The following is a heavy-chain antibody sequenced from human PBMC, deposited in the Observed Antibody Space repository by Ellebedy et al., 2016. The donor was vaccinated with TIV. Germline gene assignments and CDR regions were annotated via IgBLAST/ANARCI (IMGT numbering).Heavy chain of an antibody. D-gene: IGHD3-10*01. J-gene: IGHJ5*02. V-gene: IGHV6-1*01. CDR2: TYYRSKWYN. Sequence: SQTLSLTCAISGDSVSSNSAAWNWIRQSPSRGLEWLGRTYYRSKWYNDYAVSVKSRITINPDTSKNQFSLQLNSVTPEDTAVYYCARGSAALLWFGDRRNWFDPWGQGTLVTVSS. CDR1: GDSVSSNSAA. CDR3: ARGSAALLWFGDRRNWFDP.